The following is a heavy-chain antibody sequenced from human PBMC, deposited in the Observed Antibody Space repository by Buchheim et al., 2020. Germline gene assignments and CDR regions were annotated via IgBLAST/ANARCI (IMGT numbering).Heavy chain of an antibody. V-gene: IGHV3-7*01. D-gene: IGHD1-26*01. J-gene: IGHJ4*02. CDR3: AREGREQPIDY. CDR1: GFTFSDYW. CDR2: INRDGSEK. Sequence: EVQLVESGGGLVQPGGSLRLSCAASGFTFSDYWMTWVRQAPGKGLEWVANINRDGSEKNYVDSVKGRFTIFRDNAKISLNLQMNSLRAEDTAVYYCAREGREQPIDYWGQGTL.